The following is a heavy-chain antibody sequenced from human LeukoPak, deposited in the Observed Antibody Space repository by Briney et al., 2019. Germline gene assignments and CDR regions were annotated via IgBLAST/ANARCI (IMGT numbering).Heavy chain of an antibody. V-gene: IGHV3-30*02. CDR3: ATMQWLEGVDWFDP. CDR1: GFIFSNYG. D-gene: IGHD6-19*01. Sequence: GGSLRLSCAASGFIFSNYGMHWVRQAPGKGLEWVAFIRYDESNKFYADSVKGRFTISSDNSKNILFLQMNSPRAEDTAVYYCATMQWLEGVDWFDPWGQGTLVTVSS. J-gene: IGHJ5*02. CDR2: IRYDESNK.